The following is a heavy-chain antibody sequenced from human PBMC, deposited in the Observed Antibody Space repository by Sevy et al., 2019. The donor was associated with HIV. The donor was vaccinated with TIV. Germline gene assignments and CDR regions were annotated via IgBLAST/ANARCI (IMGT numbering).Heavy chain of an antibody. CDR3: STTRDYYDGSGYPFDY. D-gene: IGHD3-22*01. V-gene: IGHV1-24*01. CDR2: FDPEDGET. CDR1: GYTLTELS. Sequence: ASVKVSCKVSGYTLTELSMHWVRQAPGKGLEWMATFDPEDGETIYAQKFQGRVTMTEDTSTDTAYMELSSLRSEDTAVYYCSTTRDYYDGSGYPFDYWGQGTLVTVSS. J-gene: IGHJ4*02.